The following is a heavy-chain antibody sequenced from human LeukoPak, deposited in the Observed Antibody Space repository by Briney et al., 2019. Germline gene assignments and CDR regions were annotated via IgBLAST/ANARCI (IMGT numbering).Heavy chain of an antibody. CDR1: GFTFSGFT. CDR3: AKSVAIYFYYGLDV. V-gene: IGHV3-23*03. Sequence: GGSLRLSCAASGFTFSGFTMSWVRQAPGKGLEWVSSIYLGSGGALYADSVKGRFTISRDNSKNTLYLQMNSLRAEDTAPYYCAKSVAIYFYYGLDVWGQGTTVAVSS. CDR2: IYLGSGGA. D-gene: IGHD3-3*01. J-gene: IGHJ6*02.